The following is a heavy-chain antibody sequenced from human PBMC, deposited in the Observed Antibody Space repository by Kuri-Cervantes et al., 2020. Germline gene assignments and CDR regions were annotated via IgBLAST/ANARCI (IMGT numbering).Heavy chain of an antibody. J-gene: IGHJ6*03. CDR3: ARWDDFWSGLLQGALGDYYYMDV. Sequence: GESLKISCAASGFTFSSYGMHWVRQAPGKGLEWVAVISYDGSNKYYADSVKGRFTISRDNSKNTLYLQMNSLRAEDTAVYYCARWDDFWSGLLQGALGDYYYMDVWGKGTTVTVSS. D-gene: IGHD3-3*01. CDR1: GFTFSSYG. V-gene: IGHV3-30*03. CDR2: ISYDGSNK.